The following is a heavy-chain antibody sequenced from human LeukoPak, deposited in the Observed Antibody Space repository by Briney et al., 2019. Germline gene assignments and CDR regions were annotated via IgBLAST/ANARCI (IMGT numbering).Heavy chain of an antibody. Sequence: GGSLRLSCAASGFSLSTYSMNWVRLTPGKRLEWVSSISGSGASYLFYTDSVKGRFTISRDNAQNSVFLEMNSLRAEDTGLYYCARDIKNRYDFLGRYWFFDLWGRGTLVTVSS. CDR3: ARDIKNRYDFLGRYWFFDL. J-gene: IGHJ2*01. D-gene: IGHD3/OR15-3a*01. CDR1: GFSLSTYS. V-gene: IGHV3-21*01. CDR2: ISGSGASYL.